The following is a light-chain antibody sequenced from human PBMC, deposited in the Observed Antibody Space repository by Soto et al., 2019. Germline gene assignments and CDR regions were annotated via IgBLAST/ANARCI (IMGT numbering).Light chain of an antibody. V-gene: IGKV3-20*01. Sequence: EIVLTQSPGTLSLSPGERATLSCGASQSLSSNSLAWYQQKPGQAPRLLIYGASSRATGIPDRFSGSGSGTDFTLTISRLEPKDFAVYYCQQYGSSTGWTFGQGTKVEIK. J-gene: IGKJ1*01. CDR3: QQYGSSTGWT. CDR1: QSLSSNS. CDR2: GAS.